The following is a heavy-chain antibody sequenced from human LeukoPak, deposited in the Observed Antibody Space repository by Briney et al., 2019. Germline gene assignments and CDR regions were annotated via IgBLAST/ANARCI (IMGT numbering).Heavy chain of an antibody. Sequence: SVKVSCKASGYTFTSYGISWVRQAPGQGLEWMGRIIPILGIANYAQKFQGRVTITADKSTSTAYMELSSLRSEDTAVYYCARDGQQLVPPGYWGQGTLVTVSS. D-gene: IGHD6-6*01. CDR3: ARDGQQLVPPGY. J-gene: IGHJ4*02. V-gene: IGHV1-69*04. CDR1: GYTFTSYG. CDR2: IIPILGIA.